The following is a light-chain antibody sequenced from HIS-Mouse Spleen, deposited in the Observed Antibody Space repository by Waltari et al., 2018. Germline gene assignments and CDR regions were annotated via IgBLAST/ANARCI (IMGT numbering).Light chain of an antibody. Sequence: EIVLTQSPATLSLSPGERATLYCRANQRVSSYLAWYQQKPGQAPRLLIHDASTRDTGVPARCSGSGSGTDFTLLISSLEPEDFAVYYCQQRSNWPPWTFGQGTKVEIK. CDR3: QQRSNWPPWT. CDR1: QRVSSY. J-gene: IGKJ1*01. CDR2: DAS. V-gene: IGKV3-11*01.